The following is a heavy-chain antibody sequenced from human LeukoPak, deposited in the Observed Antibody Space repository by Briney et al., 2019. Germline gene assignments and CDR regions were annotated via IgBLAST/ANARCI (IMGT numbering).Heavy chain of an antibody. J-gene: IGHJ4*02. CDR2: IYPSGGST. CDR1: GYTFTSYY. CDR3: AREARGGSYDYVWGSYRYFDY. D-gene: IGHD3-16*02. V-gene: IGHV1-46*04. Sequence: EASVKVSCTASGYTFTSYYMHWVRQAPGQGLEWMGIIYPSGGSTSYAQTLQGRVTMTRDTSTNTLYMELSSLRSEDTAVYYCAREARGGSYDYVWGSYRYFDYWGQGTLVTVSS.